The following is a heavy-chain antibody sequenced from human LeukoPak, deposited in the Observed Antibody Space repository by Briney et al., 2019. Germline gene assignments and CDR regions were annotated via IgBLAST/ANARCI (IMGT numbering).Heavy chain of an antibody. D-gene: IGHD1-26*01. CDR1: GFTFSSYA. CDR2: ISGSGGST. J-gene: IGHJ4*02. V-gene: IGHV3-23*01. CDR3: SKVQIQGAFDY. Sequence: GGSLRLSCAASGFTFSSYAMSWVRQAPGKGLEWVSAISGSGGSTYYADSVKGRFTISRDNSKNTLYLQMNSLIADDTAVYYCSKVQIQGAFDYWGQGTLVTVSS.